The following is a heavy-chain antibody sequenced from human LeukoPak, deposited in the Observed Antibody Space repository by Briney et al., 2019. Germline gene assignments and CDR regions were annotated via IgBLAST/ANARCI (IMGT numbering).Heavy chain of an antibody. Sequence: TGGSLRLSCAASGFSFSDYAITWVRQAPGKGLEWVSAITSSGGTTYYADSVKGRFTISRDNSKNTLFLQMNSLRAEDTAVYYCAKRWQGNSRALDYWGQGTLVTVSS. CDR2: ITSSGGTT. CDR1: GFSFSDYA. J-gene: IGHJ4*02. D-gene: IGHD4-23*01. V-gene: IGHV3-23*01. CDR3: AKRWQGNSRALDY.